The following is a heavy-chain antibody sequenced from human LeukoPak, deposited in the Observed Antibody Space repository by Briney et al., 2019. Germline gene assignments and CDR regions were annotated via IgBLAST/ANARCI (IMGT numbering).Heavy chain of an antibody. D-gene: IGHD5-24*01. CDR2: ISWNSGSI. Sequence: GRSLRLSCAASGFTFDDYAMHWVRQAPGKGLEWVSGISWNSGSIGYADSVKGRFTISRDNAKNSLYLQMNSLRAEDMALYYCAKDIRARARDGYNGYFDYWGQGTLVTVSS. CDR3: AKDIRARARDGYNGYFDY. V-gene: IGHV3-9*03. J-gene: IGHJ4*02. CDR1: GFTFDDYA.